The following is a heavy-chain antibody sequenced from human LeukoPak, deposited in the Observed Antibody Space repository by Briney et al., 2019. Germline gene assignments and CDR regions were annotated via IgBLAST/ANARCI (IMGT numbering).Heavy chain of an antibody. CDR1: GYTFTSYD. Sequence: ASVKVSCTASGYTFTSYDINWVRQATGQGLEWMGWMNPNSGNTGYAQKFQGRVTMTRNTSISTAYMELSSLRSEDTAVYYCARGPSPRDFWSGYYSGYFDYWGQGTLVTVSS. CDR3: ARGPSPRDFWSGYYSGYFDY. V-gene: IGHV1-8*01. CDR2: MNPNSGNT. J-gene: IGHJ4*02. D-gene: IGHD3-3*01.